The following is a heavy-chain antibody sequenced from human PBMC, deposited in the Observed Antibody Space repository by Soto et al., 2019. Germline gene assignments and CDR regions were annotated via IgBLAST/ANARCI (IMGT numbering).Heavy chain of an antibody. CDR2: IWYDGSNK. CDR1: GFTFSSYG. CDR3: ARDGVGSGWDYYYGMDV. J-gene: IGHJ6*02. Sequence: QVQLVESGGGVVQPGRSLRLSCAASGFTFSSYGMHWVRQAPCKGLEWVAVIWYDGSNKYYADSVKGRFTISRDNSKNTLYLQMNSLRAEDTAVYYSARDGVGSGWDYYYGMDVWGQGTTVTVSS. D-gene: IGHD6-19*01. V-gene: IGHV3-33*01.